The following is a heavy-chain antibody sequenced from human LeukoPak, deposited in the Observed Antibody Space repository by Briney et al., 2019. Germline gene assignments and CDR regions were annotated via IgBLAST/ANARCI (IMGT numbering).Heavy chain of an antibody. CDR2: IKSKTDGGTT. CDR1: GFTFSDHY. J-gene: IGHJ6*03. CDR3: TTAPFGILTGHYYYYYMDV. D-gene: IGHD3-9*01. V-gene: IGHV3-15*01. Sequence: GGSLRLSCAASGFTFSDHYMDWVRQAPGKGLEWVGRIKSKTDGGTTDYAAPVEGRFTISRDDSKNTLYLQMNSLKTEDTAVYYCTTAPFGILTGHYYYYYMDVWGKGTTVTISS.